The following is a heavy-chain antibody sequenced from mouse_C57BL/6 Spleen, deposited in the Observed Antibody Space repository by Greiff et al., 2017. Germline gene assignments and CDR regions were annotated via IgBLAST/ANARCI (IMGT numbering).Heavy chain of an antibody. Sequence: EVQLQQSGPVLVQPGASVKMSCKASGYTFTDYYMNWVKQSHGKSLEWIGVINPYNGGTSYNQKFKGKATLTVDKSSSTAYMELNSLTSEDSAVYYCARRGTGDAMDYWGQGTSVTVSS. CDR3: ARRGTGDAMDY. J-gene: IGHJ4*01. CDR2: INPYNGGT. D-gene: IGHD3-3*01. V-gene: IGHV1-19*01. CDR1: GYTFTDYY.